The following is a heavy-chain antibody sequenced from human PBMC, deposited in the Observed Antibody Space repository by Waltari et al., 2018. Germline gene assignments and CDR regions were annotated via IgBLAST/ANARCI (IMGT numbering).Heavy chain of an antibody. Sequence: QVQLQQWVAGLLKPSESLSLSRGVNGGSFSAYSWNWFRQPPGKGLEWIGEVIHSGTTNYNPSLKPRLTISVDTSKNQFSLKLASVTAADTAVYFCARARRVAVARGAFDVWGQGTPVSVSS. V-gene: IGHV4-34*02. CDR1: GGSFSAYS. CDR3: ARARRVAVARGAFDV. J-gene: IGHJ3*01. D-gene: IGHD6-19*01. CDR2: VIHSGTT.